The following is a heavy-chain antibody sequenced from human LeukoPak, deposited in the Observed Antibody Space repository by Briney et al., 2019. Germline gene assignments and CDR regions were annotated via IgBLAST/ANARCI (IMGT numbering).Heavy chain of an antibody. CDR2: ISSSGSTI. J-gene: IGHJ4*02. V-gene: IGHV3-48*03. Sequence: PGGSLRLSCAASGFTFSSYEMNWVRQAPGKGLEWVSYISSSGSTIYYADSVKGRFTISRDNAKNSLYLQMNSLRAEDTAVYYCARGRGGGYGRFDYWGQGTLVTVSS. CDR3: ARGRGGGYGRFDY. D-gene: IGHD3-10*01. CDR1: GFTFSSYE.